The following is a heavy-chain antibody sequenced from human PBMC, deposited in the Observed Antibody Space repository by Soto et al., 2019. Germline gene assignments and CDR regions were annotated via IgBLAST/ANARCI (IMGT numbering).Heavy chain of an antibody. Sequence: KTSETLSLTCTVSGGSISSGGYYWSWIRQHPGKGLEWIGYIYYSGSTYYNPSLKSRVTISVDTSKNQFSLKLSSVTAADTAVYYCAGSYDSRSSFPFDYWGQGTLVTVSS. D-gene: IGHD3-22*01. CDR3: AGSYDSRSSFPFDY. V-gene: IGHV4-31*03. J-gene: IGHJ4*02. CDR2: IYYSGST. CDR1: GGSISSGGYY.